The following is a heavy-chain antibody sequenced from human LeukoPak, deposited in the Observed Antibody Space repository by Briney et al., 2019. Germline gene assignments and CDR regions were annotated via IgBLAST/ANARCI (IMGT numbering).Heavy chain of an antibody. CDR3: AKPVLKSSGSYEHDYYFDQ. J-gene: IGHJ4*02. CDR1: GFKFSDHY. CDR2: ISGSGGSI. Sequence: PGGSLRLSCAASGFKFSDHYIDWVRQAPGKGLEWVSLISGSGGSIHYADSVKGRFTISRDNSKNTLYLQMNSLRAEDTAVYYCAKPVLKSSGSYEHDYYFDQWGQGTRVTVSS. V-gene: IGHV3-23*01. D-gene: IGHD6-19*01.